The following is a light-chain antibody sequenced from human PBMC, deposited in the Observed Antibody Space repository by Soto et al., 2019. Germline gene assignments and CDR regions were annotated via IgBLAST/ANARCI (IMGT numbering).Light chain of an antibody. J-gene: IGKJ4*01. V-gene: IGKV3-15*01. Sequence: EIVVTQTPGTLSLAPGERATLSCMASQSVSSNLAWYQQKPGQAPRLLIYGASTRATGIPSRFSGSGSGTEFTLTISSLQSEDLAVYYCQQYNNWPLTFGGGTKVDIK. CDR3: QQYNNWPLT. CDR2: GAS. CDR1: QSVSSN.